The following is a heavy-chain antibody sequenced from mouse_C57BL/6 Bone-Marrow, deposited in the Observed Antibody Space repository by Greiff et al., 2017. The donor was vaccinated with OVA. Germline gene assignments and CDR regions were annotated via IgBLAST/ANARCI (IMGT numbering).Heavy chain of an antibody. V-gene: IGHV3-6*01. J-gene: IGHJ3*01. CDR1: GYSITSGYY. CDR2: ISYDGSN. CDR3: AREGYGSSYGFAY. Sequence: EVKVEESGPGLVKPSQSLSLTCSVTGYSITSGYYWNWIRQFPGNKLEWMGYISYDGSNNYNPSLKNRISITRDTSKNQFFLKLNSVTTEDTATYYCAREGYGSSYGFAYWGQGTLVTVSA. D-gene: IGHD1-1*01.